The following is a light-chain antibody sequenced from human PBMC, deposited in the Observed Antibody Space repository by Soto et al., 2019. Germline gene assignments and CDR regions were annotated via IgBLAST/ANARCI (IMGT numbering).Light chain of an antibody. CDR2: DNN. Sequence: QSVLTQPPSVSAAPGQTVTISCSGSSSNIGNNYVSWYQQLPGTAPKLLIYDNNKRPSGIPDRFSGSKSGTSATLGITGLQTGDEDDYYCGTWDSGLSAGVFGGGTQLTVL. V-gene: IGLV1-51*01. CDR1: SSNIGNNY. CDR3: GTWDSGLSAGV. J-gene: IGLJ2*01.